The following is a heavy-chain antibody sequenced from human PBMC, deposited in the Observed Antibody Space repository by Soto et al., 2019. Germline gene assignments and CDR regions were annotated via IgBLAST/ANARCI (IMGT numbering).Heavy chain of an antibody. Sequence: PGGSLRLSCATSGLNFSGSAMHWARQASGKGLEWVGRIRSRPHNYATTYAASVEGRFTISRDDSKNTVYLQMNGLKTEDTAVYYCTTERDYWGRGTLVTVSS. CDR3: TTERDY. CDR1: GLNFSGSA. CDR2: IRSRPHNYAT. V-gene: IGHV3-73*01. J-gene: IGHJ4*02.